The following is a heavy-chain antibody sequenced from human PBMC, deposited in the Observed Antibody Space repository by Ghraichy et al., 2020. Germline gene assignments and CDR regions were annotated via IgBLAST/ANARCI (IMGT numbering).Heavy chain of an antibody. V-gene: IGHV3-23*01. CDR1: GFTFSSYA. J-gene: IGHJ6*02. CDR2: ISGSGGST. Sequence: GGSLRLSCAASGFTFSSYAMSWVRQAPGKGLEWVSAISGSGGSTYYADSVKGRFTISRDNSKNTLYLQMNCLRAEDTAVYYCGARGVVAATYYYYYGMGVWVQGTTVPVSS. D-gene: IGHD2-15*01. CDR3: GARGVVAATYYYYYGMGV.